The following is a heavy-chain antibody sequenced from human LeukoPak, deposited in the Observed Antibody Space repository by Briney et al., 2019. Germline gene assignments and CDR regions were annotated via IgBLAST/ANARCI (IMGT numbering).Heavy chain of an antibody. CDR3: AGPSCGGDCYSGFDY. D-gene: IGHD2-21*01. J-gene: IGHJ4*02. CDR2: IYYSGST. CDR1: GGSISSSSYY. V-gene: IGHV4-39*01. Sequence: PSETLSLTCTVSGGSISSSSYYWGWIRQPPGKGLEWIGSIYYSGSTYYNPSLKSRVTISVDTSKNQFSLKLSSVTAADTAVYYCAGPSCGGDCYSGFDYRGQGTLVTVSS.